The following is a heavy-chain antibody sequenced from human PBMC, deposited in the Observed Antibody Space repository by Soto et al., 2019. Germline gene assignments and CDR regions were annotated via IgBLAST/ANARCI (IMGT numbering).Heavy chain of an antibody. CDR2: IKQDGSEK. J-gene: IGHJ6*02. CDR3: ARDDSRGSSGWSDYYYGMDV. CDR1: GFTFSSYW. D-gene: IGHD6-19*01. V-gene: IGHV3-7*05. Sequence: VQLVESGGGLVQPGGSLRLSCAASGFTFSSYWMSWVRQAPGKGLEWVANIKQDGSEKYYVDSVKGRFTISRDNAKNSLYLQMNSLRAEDTAVYYCARDDSRGSSGWSDYYYGMDVWGQGTTVTVSS.